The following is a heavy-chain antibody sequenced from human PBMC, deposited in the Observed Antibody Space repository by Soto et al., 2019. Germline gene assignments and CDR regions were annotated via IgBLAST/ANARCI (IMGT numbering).Heavy chain of an antibody. D-gene: IGHD2-2*01. J-gene: IGHJ6*02. CDR2: INAGNGNT. V-gene: IGHV1-3*01. CDR1: GYTFTSYA. CDR3: AIVGYCISTSCYVWYYYYYGMDV. Sequence: GASVKVSCKASGYTFTSYAMHWVRQAPGQRLEWMGWINAGNGNTKYSQKFQGRVTITRDTSASTAYMELSSLRSEDTVVYYCAIVGYCISTSCYVWYYYYYGMDVWGQGTTVTVSS.